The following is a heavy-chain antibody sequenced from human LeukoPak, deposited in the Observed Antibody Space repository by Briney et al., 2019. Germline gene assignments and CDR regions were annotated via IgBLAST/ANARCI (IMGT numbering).Heavy chain of an antibody. CDR2: ISGSGGST. J-gene: IGHJ4*02. CDR3: ARDELYYYGSGSFY. D-gene: IGHD3-10*01. V-gene: IGHV3-23*01. Sequence: GGSLRLSCAASGFTFSSYAMSWVRQAPGKGLEWVSAISGSGGSTYYADSVKGRFTISRDNSKNTLYLQMNSLRAEDTAVYYCARDELYYYGSGSFYWGQGTLVTVSS. CDR1: GFTFSSYA.